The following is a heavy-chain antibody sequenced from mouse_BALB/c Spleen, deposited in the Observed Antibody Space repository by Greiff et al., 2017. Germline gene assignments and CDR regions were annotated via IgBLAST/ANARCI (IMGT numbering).Heavy chain of an antibody. Sequence: QVQLKQSGAELARPGASVKLSCKASGYTFTSYWMQWVKQRPGQGLEWIGAIYPGDGDTRYTQKFKGKATLTAVKSSSTAYMLLDSLASEDSAVYYCTRKGRGARDTLAYWGQGTLVTVSA. CDR1: GYTFTSYW. CDR3: TRKGRGARDTLAY. J-gene: IGHJ3*01. D-gene: IGHD3-1*01. CDR2: IYPGDGDT. V-gene: IGHV1-87*01.